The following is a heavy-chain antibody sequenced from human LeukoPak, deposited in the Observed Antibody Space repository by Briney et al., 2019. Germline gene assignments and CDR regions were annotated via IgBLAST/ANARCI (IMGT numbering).Heavy chain of an antibody. CDR3: ARDNSGSAFDP. D-gene: IGHD1-26*01. Sequence: GGSLRLSCAASGFTFSSYAMHWVRQAPGKGLEWVAVISYDGSNKYYADSVKGRFTISRDNSKNTLYLQMNSLRAEDTAVYYCARDNSGSAFDPWGREPWSPSPQ. V-gene: IGHV3-30-3*01. CDR2: ISYDGSNK. J-gene: IGHJ5*02. CDR1: GFTFSSYA.